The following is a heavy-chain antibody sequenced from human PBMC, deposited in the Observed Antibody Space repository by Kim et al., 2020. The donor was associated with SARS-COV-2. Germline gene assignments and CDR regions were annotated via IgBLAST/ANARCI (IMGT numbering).Heavy chain of an antibody. Sequence: SVKGRLTTSRDNSKNALYLQMNGLRAEDTAVYYCARDGVVVVPAANYFDYWGQGTLVTVSS. J-gene: IGHJ4*02. CDR3: ARDGVVVVPAANYFDY. V-gene: IGHV3-30*07. D-gene: IGHD2-2*01.